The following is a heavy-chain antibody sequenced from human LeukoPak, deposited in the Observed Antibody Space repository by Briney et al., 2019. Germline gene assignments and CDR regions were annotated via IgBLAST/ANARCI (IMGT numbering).Heavy chain of an antibody. J-gene: IGHJ3*02. Sequence: SETLSLTCTVSGYSISTIYYWGWIRQPPGQGLEWIGTIDHIGNTFYNLSLTSRASISVDTSKNHFSLNLTSVTATDTALYYCARAFWRLGAHDAFDIWGQGTMVTVSS. CDR2: IDHIGNT. CDR3: ARAFWRLGAHDAFDI. CDR1: GYSISTIYY. D-gene: IGHD3-3*01. V-gene: IGHV4-38-2*02.